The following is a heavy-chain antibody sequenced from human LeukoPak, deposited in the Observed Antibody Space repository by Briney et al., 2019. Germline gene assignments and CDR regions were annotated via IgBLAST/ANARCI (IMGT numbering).Heavy chain of an antibody. V-gene: IGHV3-7*01. D-gene: IGHD6-19*01. CDR3: ARLQLAVAVWPLSDY. CDR1: GFTFTTYW. Sequence: GGSLRLSCAASGFTFTTYWLGWVRQPPGKGLEWVANIKQDGTEKYYVDSVKGRFTISRDNAKNSLYLQMNSLRAEDTAVYYCARLQLAVAVWPLSDYWGQGALVTVSS. CDR2: IKQDGTEK. J-gene: IGHJ4*02.